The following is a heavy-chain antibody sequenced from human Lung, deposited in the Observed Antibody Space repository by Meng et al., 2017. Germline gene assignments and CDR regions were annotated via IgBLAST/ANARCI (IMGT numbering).Heavy chain of an antibody. CDR3: TISDYGNFDY. Sequence: QVQLVQSGAEVKKPGASVKVSCKASGYTFTSYYMHWARQAPGQGLEWMGIIDPSGGSTDYAQKFQGRVTVTGDTSTSTVYMDLSSLRSEDTAVYYCTISDYGNFDYWGQGTLVTVSS. V-gene: IGHV1-46*03. CDR2: IDPSGGST. CDR1: GYTFTSYY. J-gene: IGHJ4*02. D-gene: IGHD4-17*01.